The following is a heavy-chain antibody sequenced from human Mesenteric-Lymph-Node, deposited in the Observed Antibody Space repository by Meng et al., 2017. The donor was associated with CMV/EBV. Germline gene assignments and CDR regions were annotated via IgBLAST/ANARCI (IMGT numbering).Heavy chain of an antibody. J-gene: IGHJ6*02. CDR1: GFTFSSYA. CDR3: AKGGTVPAAIYYYYGMDV. D-gene: IGHD2-2*01. Sequence: GESLKISCAASGFTFSSYAMTWVRQAPGKGLEWVSVVSDSSTTYYADSVRGRFTISRDNSKSTLYLQMNSLRADDTAVYYCAKGGTVPAAIYYYYGMDVWGQGTTVTVSS. CDR2: VSDSSTT. V-gene: IGHV3-23*01.